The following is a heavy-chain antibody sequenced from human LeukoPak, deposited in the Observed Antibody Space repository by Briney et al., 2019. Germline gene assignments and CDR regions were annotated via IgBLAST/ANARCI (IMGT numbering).Heavy chain of an antibody. CDR1: GYTFTGYY. V-gene: IGHV1-2*02. D-gene: IGHD6-6*01. Sequence: ASVKVSCKASGYTFTGYYMHWVRQAPGQGLEWMGWINPNSGGTNYAQKFQGRVTMTRDTSISTAYMELSRLRSDDTAVYYCARDGSIAALVYFDYWGQGTLVTVSS. CDR3: ARDGSIAALVYFDY. J-gene: IGHJ4*02. CDR2: INPNSGGT.